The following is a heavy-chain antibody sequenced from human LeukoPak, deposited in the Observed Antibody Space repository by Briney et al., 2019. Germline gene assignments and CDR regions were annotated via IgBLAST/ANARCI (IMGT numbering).Heavy chain of an antibody. CDR3: ATQGYCSGNTCEAFDY. Sequence: ETLSLTCTVSGGSISSYYWNWVRHAPGKGLEWVGRIKSKIDGGTIDYTAPVKGRFTISRDDSKNMVYLQMNSLKTEDTAVYYCATQGYCSGNTCEAFDYWGQGTLVTVSS. CDR2: IKSKIDGGTI. J-gene: IGHJ4*02. D-gene: IGHD2-15*01. CDR1: GGSISSYY. V-gene: IGHV3-15*07.